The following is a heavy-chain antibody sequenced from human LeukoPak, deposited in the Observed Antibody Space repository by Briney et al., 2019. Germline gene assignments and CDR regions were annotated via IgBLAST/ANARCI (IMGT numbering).Heavy chain of an antibody. Sequence: GGSLRLSCAASGFTFSTYGMYWVRQAPGKGLEYVSSISSNGNTYYANSVKGRFTISRDTPKNTLYLQMGSLRDEDLAVYYCARARVAAKSGYMDVWGTGTTVTISS. CDR1: GFTFSTYG. V-gene: IGHV3-64*01. CDR2: ISSNGNT. D-gene: IGHD2-15*01. CDR3: ARARVAAKSGYMDV. J-gene: IGHJ6*03.